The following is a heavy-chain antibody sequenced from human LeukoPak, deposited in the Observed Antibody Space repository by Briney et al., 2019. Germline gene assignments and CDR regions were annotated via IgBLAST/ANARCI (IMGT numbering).Heavy chain of an antibody. CDR3: AKHTPSGMSAMDY. CDR2: MNPNSGNT. CDR1: GYTFTSYD. D-gene: IGHD2-2*01. J-gene: IGHJ4*02. V-gene: IGHV1-8*01. Sequence: ASVKVSCKASGYTFTSYDINWVRQATGQGLEWMGWMNPNSGNTGFAQKFQGRVTMTRNTSISTAYMELSSLRSEDTAVYYCAKHTPSGMSAMDYWGQGTLVTVSS.